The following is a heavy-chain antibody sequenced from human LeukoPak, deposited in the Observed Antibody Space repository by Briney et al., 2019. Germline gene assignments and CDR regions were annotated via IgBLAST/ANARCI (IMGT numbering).Heavy chain of an antibody. J-gene: IGHJ4*02. Sequence: PGGSLRLSCVASGLNFEDFSMHWVRQVPGKGLEWVGGISWTSGSRGYADSVKGRFTISRDNAKNSVYLRMDSLRIEDTALYICVKGKSGELGYYFDLWGQGVLVTVSS. CDR3: VKGKSGELGYYFDL. D-gene: IGHD1-26*01. CDR2: ISWTSGSR. CDR1: GLNFEDFS. V-gene: IGHV3-9*01.